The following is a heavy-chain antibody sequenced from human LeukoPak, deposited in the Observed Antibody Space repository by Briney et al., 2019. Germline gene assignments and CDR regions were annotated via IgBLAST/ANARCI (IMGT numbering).Heavy chain of an antibody. D-gene: IGHD3-16*01. J-gene: IGHJ5*02. CDR2: IKQDGSEK. CDR3: VRDGGTDWYDP. CDR1: GFSVSDYW. Sequence: PGGTLRLSCAASGFSVSDYWMTWVRQAPGKGLEWVANIKQDGSEKTYVDSVNGRFTTYRDNAKNSLYLQMNSLRVEDTAMYYCVRDGGTDWYDPWGQGTLVTVFS. V-gene: IGHV3-7*01.